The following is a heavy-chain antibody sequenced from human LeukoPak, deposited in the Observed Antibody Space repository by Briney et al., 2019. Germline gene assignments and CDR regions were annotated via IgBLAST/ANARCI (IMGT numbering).Heavy chain of an antibody. V-gene: IGHV3-48*04. CDR1: GFTFSSYG. J-gene: IGHJ5*02. CDR3: ARGADGVSSNSRGWFDP. Sequence: GGSLRLSCAASGFTFSSYGMTWVRQAPGKGLEWVSYISSSGSTIYYADSVKGRFTISRDNAKNSLYLQMNSLRAEDTAVYSCARGADGVSSNSRGWFDPWGQGTLVTVSS. D-gene: IGHD2-15*01. CDR2: ISSSGSTI.